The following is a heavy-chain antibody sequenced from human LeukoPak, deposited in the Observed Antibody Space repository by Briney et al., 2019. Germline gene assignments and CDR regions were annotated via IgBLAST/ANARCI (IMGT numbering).Heavy chain of an antibody. J-gene: IGHJ5*02. V-gene: IGHV1-2*02. CDR1: GYTFTGYY. Sequence: ASVKVSCKASGYTFTGYYMHWVRRAPGQGLEWMGWINPNRGSTNYAQKVQGRVTMTRDTSISTAYMELSRLRSDDTAVYYCAAEYSGYVNWFDPWGQGTLVTVSS. CDR2: INPNRGST. CDR3: AAEYSGYVNWFDP. D-gene: IGHD5-12*01.